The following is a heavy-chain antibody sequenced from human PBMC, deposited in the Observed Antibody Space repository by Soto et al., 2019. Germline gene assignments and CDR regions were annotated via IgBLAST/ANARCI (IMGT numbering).Heavy chain of an antibody. CDR2: INPSGGST. J-gene: IGHJ6*02. Sequence: QVQLVQSGAEVKKPGASVKVSCKASGYTFTSYYMHWVRQAPGQGLEWMGIINPSGGSTSYAQKVQGRVTMTRDTSTNTVYMELSSLRSEDTAVYYCARGPYYDTTGYYPTLQNYYYYYGMDVWGQGTTVTVSS. V-gene: IGHV1-46*01. CDR3: ARGPYYDTTGYYPTLQNYYYYYGMDV. D-gene: IGHD3-22*01. CDR1: GYTFTSYY.